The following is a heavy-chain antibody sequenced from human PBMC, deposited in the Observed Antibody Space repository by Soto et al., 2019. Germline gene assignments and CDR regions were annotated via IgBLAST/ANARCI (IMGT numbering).Heavy chain of an antibody. CDR1: GGSISSGDYY. V-gene: IGHV4-30-4*01. CDR2: IYYSGST. J-gene: IGHJ2*01. Sequence: SETLSLTCTVSGGSISSGDYYWSWIRQPPGKGLEWIGYIYYSGSTYYNPSLKSRVTISVDTSKNQFSLKLSSVTAADTALYYCARDSRMGRNYWYFDLWGRGTLVTVSS. D-gene: IGHD2-15*01. CDR3: ARDSRMGRNYWYFDL.